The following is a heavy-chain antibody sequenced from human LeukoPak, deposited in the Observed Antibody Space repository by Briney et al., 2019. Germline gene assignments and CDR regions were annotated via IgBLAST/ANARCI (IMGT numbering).Heavy chain of an antibody. J-gene: IGHJ4*02. D-gene: IGHD3-22*01. Sequence: SETLSLTCAVYGGSFSGYYWSWIRQPPGKGLEWIGEINHSGSTNYNPSLKSRLTISVDTSKNQFSLKLSSVTAADTAVYFCARLGDYDSSGYYFDYWGQGTLVTVSS. CDR1: GGSFSGYY. CDR3: ARLGDYDSSGYYFDY. V-gene: IGHV4-34*01. CDR2: INHSGST.